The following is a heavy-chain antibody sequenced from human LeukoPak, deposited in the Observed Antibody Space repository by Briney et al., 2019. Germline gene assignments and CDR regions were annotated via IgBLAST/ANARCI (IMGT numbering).Heavy chain of an antibody. Sequence: PGRSLRLSCAASGFTFSSYGMHWARQAPGKGLEWVAVISYDGSNKYYADSVKGRFTISRDNAKNTLYLQMSSLRAEDTAVYYCARDEAVAAPFDYWGQGTLVTVSS. CDR3: ARDEAVAAPFDY. D-gene: IGHD6-19*01. J-gene: IGHJ4*02. CDR2: ISYDGSNK. CDR1: GFTFSSYG. V-gene: IGHV3-30*03.